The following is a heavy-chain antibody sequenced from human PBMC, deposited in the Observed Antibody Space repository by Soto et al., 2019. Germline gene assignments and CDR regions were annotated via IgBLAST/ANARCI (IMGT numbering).Heavy chain of an antibody. J-gene: IGHJ4*02. CDR3: ARDRADSSGYYYPDY. Sequence: PGGSLRLSCAASGFTFSSYGMHWVRQAPGKGLEWVAVISYDGSNKYYADSVKGRFTISRDNSKNTLYLQMNSLRADDTAVYYWARDRADSSGYYYPDYWGQGTLVTVSS. V-gene: IGHV3-30*03. CDR1: GFTFSSYG. D-gene: IGHD3-22*01. CDR2: ISYDGSNK.